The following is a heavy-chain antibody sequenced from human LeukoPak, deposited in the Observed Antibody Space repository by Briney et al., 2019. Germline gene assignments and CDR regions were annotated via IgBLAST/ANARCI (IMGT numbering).Heavy chain of an antibody. V-gene: IGHV3-23*01. D-gene: IGHD6-19*01. CDR3: AKESDISGWYGVDY. CDR2: ISGSGGST. Sequence: QPGGSLRLSCAASGFTFSNYAMNWVRQAPGKGLEWVSTISGSGGSTYYADSVKGRFTISRDNSKNTLYLHMNSLRAEDTAVYYCAKESDISGWYGVDYWGQGTLVTVSS. CDR1: GFTFSNYA. J-gene: IGHJ4*02.